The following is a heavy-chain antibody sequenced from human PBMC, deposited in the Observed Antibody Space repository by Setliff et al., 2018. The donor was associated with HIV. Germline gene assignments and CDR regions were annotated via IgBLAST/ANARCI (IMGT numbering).Heavy chain of an antibody. Sequence: GASVKVSCKTSGYTFTNYYVNWVRQAPGQGLEWMGIINCENGDTTYAQNFKDRVNVTRDTSTSTVYMDLSSLRPEDTAVYYCARETQTGTGSYLNWGQGTLVTVSS. CDR2: INCENGDT. J-gene: IGHJ4*02. V-gene: IGHV1-46*01. D-gene: IGHD3-10*01. CDR1: GYTFTNYY. CDR3: ARETQTGTGSYLN.